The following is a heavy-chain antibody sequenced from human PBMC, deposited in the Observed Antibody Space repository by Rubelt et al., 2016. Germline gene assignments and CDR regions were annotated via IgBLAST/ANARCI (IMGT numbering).Heavy chain of an antibody. V-gene: IGHV1-24*01. CDR2: FDPEDGET. D-gene: IGHD3-22*01. J-gene: IGHJ4*02. Sequence: APGKGLEWMGGFDPEDGETIYAQKFQGRVTMTEDTSTDTAYMELSSLRSEDTAVYYCATRRHYYDSSGYYYARQLVYWGQGTLVTVSS. CDR3: ATRRHYYDSSGYYYARQLVY.